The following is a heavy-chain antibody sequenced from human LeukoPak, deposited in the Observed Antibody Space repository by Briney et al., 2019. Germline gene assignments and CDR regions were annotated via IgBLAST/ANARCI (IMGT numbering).Heavy chain of an antibody. CDR2: ISSSSSYI. Sequence: KPGGSLRLSCAASGFTFSSYSMNWVRQAPGKGLEWVSSISSSSSYIYYADSVKGRFTISRDNAKNSLYLQMNSLRAEDTAVYYCARDRRLAARPFDYWGQGTLVTVSS. CDR1: GFTFSSYS. D-gene: IGHD6-6*01. CDR3: ARDRRLAARPFDY. J-gene: IGHJ4*02. V-gene: IGHV3-21*01.